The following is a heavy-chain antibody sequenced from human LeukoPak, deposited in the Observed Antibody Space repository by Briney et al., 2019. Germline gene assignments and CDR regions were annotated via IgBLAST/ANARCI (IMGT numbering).Heavy chain of an antibody. V-gene: IGHV3-23*01. D-gene: IGHD3-10*01. CDR1: GFTFNSYG. Sequence: AGGPLRLSCAASGFTFNSYGMSWVRQAPGKGLEWVSGISGSGGATYYADSVKGRFTVSRDDPHNTLYLQMNSVRAEDTAVYFCARGGVDHYGSGTYYLMYYFDHWGQGALVTVSS. CDR2: ISGSGGAT. J-gene: IGHJ4*02. CDR3: ARGGVDHYGSGTYYLMYYFDH.